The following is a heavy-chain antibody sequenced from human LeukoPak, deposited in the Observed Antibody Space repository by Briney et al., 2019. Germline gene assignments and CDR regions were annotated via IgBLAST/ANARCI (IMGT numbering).Heavy chain of an antibody. Sequence: ASVKVSCKASGYTFTSYDINWVRQATGQGLEWVGWMNPKSGNTGDAQKIQGRVTMTRNTSISTAYMELSSLRSEDTAVYYCARATSRRGTVAGYFDYWGQGTLVTVSS. D-gene: IGHD6-19*01. CDR1: GYTFTSYD. V-gene: IGHV1-8*01. CDR3: ARATSRRGTVAGYFDY. CDR2: MNPKSGNT. J-gene: IGHJ4*02.